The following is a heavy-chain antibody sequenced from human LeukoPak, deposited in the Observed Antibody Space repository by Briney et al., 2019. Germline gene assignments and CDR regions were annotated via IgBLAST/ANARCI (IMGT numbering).Heavy chain of an antibody. CDR1: GFTFSSYS. CDR3: ARGYVRGVIRNDY. J-gene: IGHJ4*02. V-gene: IGHV3-21*01. Sequence: KPGGSLRLSCAASGFTFSSYSMNWVRQAPGKGLEWVSSISSSSSYIYYADSVKGRLTISRDNAKNSLYLQMNSLRAEDTAVYYCARGYVRGVIRNDYWGQGTLVTVSS. D-gene: IGHD3-10*01. CDR2: ISSSSSYI.